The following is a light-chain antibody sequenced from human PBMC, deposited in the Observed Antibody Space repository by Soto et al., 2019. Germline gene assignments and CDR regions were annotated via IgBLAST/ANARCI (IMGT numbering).Light chain of an antibody. CDR3: QQYASFLRT. J-gene: IGKJ1*01. CDR1: QSVSSSY. Sequence: EIVLTQSPGTLSMSAGERATLSCRASQSVSSSYLAWYQQKPGQAPRLLIYGASRRATGIPDRFSGSGSGTDFTLTISRLEPEDFAVYYCQQYASFLRTFGQGTKVEI. V-gene: IGKV3-20*01. CDR2: GAS.